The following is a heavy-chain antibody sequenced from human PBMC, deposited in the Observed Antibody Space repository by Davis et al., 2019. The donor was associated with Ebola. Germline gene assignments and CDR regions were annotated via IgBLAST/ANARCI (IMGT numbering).Heavy chain of an antibody. CDR2: ISGSGDST. CDR1: GSTSISIA. V-gene: IGHV3-23*01. Sequence: PGRSLRPSCPPPGSTSISIATSWARQLQGKGLEWVSSISGSGDSTYYTDSVKGRFTISRDNSKSTLYLQMNSLRVEGTAVYYCAKDRGSSGWYPIDYWSQGTLVTVSS. J-gene: IGHJ4*02. CDR3: AKDRGSSGWYPIDY. D-gene: IGHD6-19*01.